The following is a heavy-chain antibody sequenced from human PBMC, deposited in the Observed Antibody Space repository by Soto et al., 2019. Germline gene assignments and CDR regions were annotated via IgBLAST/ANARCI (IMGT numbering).Heavy chain of an antibody. CDR3: ARDLGYSDFDAHY. Sequence: QVQLVQSGAEVKKPGASVKVSCKASVYTFTNSGFSWVRQAPGQGLEGVGWIRVNNGDTHYAQKLQGRVTMTTDTSRSTAFMELRSLRSDDTAVYYCARDLGYSDFDAHYWGQGTLITVS. V-gene: IGHV1-18*01. J-gene: IGHJ4*02. D-gene: IGHD4-17*01. CDR2: IRVNNGDT. CDR1: VYTFTNSG.